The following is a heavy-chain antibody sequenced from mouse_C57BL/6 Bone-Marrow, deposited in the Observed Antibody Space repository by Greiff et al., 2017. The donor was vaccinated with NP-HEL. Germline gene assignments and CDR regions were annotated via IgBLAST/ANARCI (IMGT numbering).Heavy chain of an antibody. CDR1: GFNIKDYY. D-gene: IGHD1-1*01. CDR2: IDPEDGDT. J-gene: IGHJ2*01. V-gene: IGHV14-1*01. CDR3: TIYYYGSSYPDY. Sequence: DVKLQESGAELVRPGASVKLSCTASGFNIKDYYMHWVKQRPEQGLEWIGRIDPEDGDTEYAPKFQGKATMTADTSSNTAYLQLSSLTSEDTAVYYCTIYYYGSSYPDYWGQGTTLTVSS.